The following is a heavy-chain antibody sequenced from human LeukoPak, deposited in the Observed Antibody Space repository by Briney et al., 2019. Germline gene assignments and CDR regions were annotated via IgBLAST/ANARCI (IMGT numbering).Heavy chain of an antibody. CDR2: IYYTGTT. J-gene: IGHJ4*02. Sequence: PSETLSLTCSVSGDSIINCYWSWIRQSPEKGLEWIGYIYYTGTTKYNPSLESRVFMSVDTSKNQFSLRLTSVTVADTAVYYCAKEPSVWGQGILVTVSS. CDR3: AKEPSV. CDR1: GDSIINCY. V-gene: IGHV4-59*01.